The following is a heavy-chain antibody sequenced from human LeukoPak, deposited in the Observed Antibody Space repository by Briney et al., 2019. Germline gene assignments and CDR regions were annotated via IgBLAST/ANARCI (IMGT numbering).Heavy chain of an antibody. V-gene: IGHV3-21*01. J-gene: IGHJ6*02. D-gene: IGHD4-11*01. CDR2: ISSSSSYI. Sequence: MAGGSLRLSCAASRFTFSSYSMNWVRQAPGKGLEWVSSISSSSSYIYYADSVKGRFTISRDNAKNSLYLQMNSLRAEDTAVYYCARDPLSNYGTYYYYYYGMDVWGQGTTVTVSS. CDR3: ARDPLSNYGTYYYYYYGMDV. CDR1: RFTFSSYS.